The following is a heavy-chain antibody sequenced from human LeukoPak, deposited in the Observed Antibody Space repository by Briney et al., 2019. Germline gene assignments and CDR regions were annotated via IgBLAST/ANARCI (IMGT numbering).Heavy chain of an antibody. Sequence: GGSLGLSCAASGFTFSSYAMHWVRQAPGKGLEWVAVISYDGSNKYYADSVKGRFTISRDNSKNTLYLQMNSLRAEDTAVYYCARAFYGDGFDYWGQGTLVTVSS. CDR1: GFTFSSYA. D-gene: IGHD4-17*01. J-gene: IGHJ4*02. V-gene: IGHV3-30-3*01. CDR2: ISYDGSNK. CDR3: ARAFYGDGFDY.